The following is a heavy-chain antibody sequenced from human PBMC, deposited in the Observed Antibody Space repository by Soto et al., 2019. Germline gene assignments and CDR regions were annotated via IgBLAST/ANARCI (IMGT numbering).Heavy chain of an antibody. D-gene: IGHD6-19*01. CDR3: ANSASSGWYAELDY. Sequence: GGSLRLSCAASGFTFSSYGMHWVRQAPGKGLEWVAVISYDGSNKYYADSVKGRFTISRDNSKNTLYLQMNSLRAEDTAVYYCANSASSGWYAELDYWGQGTLVTVSS. CDR2: ISYDGSNK. CDR1: GFTFSSYG. V-gene: IGHV3-30*18. J-gene: IGHJ4*02.